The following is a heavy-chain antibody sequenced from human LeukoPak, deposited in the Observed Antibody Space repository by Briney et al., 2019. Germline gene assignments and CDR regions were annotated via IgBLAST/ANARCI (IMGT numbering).Heavy chain of an antibody. CDR1: GFTFSSYA. J-gene: IGHJ5*02. CDR2: FSGSGGST. CDR3: ANEDWFDP. V-gene: IGHV3-23*01. Sequence: GGSLRLSCAASGFTFSSYAVSWVRQAPGRGLEGVSSFSGSGGSTYSADSVKGRFTISRDNSKNTLYLQMNSLRAEYTAVYYCANEDWFDPWGQGTLVTVSS.